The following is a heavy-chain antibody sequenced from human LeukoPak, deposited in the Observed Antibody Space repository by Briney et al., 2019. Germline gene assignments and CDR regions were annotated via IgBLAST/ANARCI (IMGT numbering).Heavy chain of an antibody. Sequence: PGESLKISCKGSGYSFTSYWIGWVRQMPGKGLEWMGIIYPGDSDTRYSPSFQGQVTISADKSISTAYLQWSSLKASDTAMYYCAKGLAYYYDSSGYYFDYWGQGTLVTVSS. CDR1: GYSFTSYW. V-gene: IGHV5-51*01. CDR3: AKGLAYYYDSSGYYFDY. D-gene: IGHD3-22*01. J-gene: IGHJ4*02. CDR2: IYPGDSDT.